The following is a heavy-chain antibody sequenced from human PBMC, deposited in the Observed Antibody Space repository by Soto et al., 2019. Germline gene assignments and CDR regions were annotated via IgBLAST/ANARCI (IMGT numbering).Heavy chain of an antibody. CDR2: IDTSGNT. CDR1: GGSISTYY. V-gene: IGHV4-4*07. CDR3: ARQVAARAYYYYGMDV. Sequence: SETLSLTCTVSGGSISTYYWSWIRQPAGKGLEWIGRIDTSGNTNYNPSLKSRVTMSVDTSKKQFSLKLTSVTAADTAVYYCARQVAARAYYYYGMDVWGQGTTVTVSS. D-gene: IGHD6-6*01. J-gene: IGHJ6*02.